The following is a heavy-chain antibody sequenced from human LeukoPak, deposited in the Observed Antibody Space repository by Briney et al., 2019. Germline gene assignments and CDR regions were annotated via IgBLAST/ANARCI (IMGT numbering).Heavy chain of an antibody. CDR3: AKVDRGLATAGTPDY. V-gene: IGHV3-23*01. J-gene: IGHJ4*02. CDR1: GFTFSSYA. D-gene: IGHD6-13*01. Sequence: PGGSLRLSCAASGFTFSSYAMSWVRQAPGKGLKWVSAISGSGGSTSYADSVKGRFTISRDNSKNTLSLQMNSLRAEDTAVYYCAKVDRGLATAGTPDYWGQGTLVTVSS. CDR2: ISGSGGST.